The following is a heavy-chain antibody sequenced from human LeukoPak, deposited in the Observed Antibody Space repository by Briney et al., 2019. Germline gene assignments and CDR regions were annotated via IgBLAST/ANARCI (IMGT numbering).Heavy chain of an antibody. CDR3: AITPDYRTGYYFDY. J-gene: IGHJ4*02. CDR2: MNPNSGNT. Sequence: GASVKVSCKASGYTFTSYDINWVRQATGQGLEWMGWMNPNSGNTGYAQKFQGRVTMTRNTSISTAYMELSSLRSEDTAVYHCAITPDYRTGYYFDYWGQGTLVTVPS. V-gene: IGHV1-8*01. D-gene: IGHD4-11*01. CDR1: GYTFTSYD.